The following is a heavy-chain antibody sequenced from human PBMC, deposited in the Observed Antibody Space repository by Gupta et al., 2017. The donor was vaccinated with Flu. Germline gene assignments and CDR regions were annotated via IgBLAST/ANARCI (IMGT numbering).Heavy chain of an antibody. V-gene: IGHV4-34*01. J-gene: IGHJ2*01. CDR1: GGSFSGYY. CDR2: INHSGST. Sequence: QVQLQQWGAGLLKPSETLSLTCAVYGGSFSGYYWSWIRQPPGKGLEWIGEINHSGSTNYNPSLKSRVTISVDTSKNQFSLKLSSVTAADTAVYYCARDITFGGVIANGYFDLWGRGTLVTVSS. CDR3: ARDITFGGVIANGYFDL. D-gene: IGHD3-16*02.